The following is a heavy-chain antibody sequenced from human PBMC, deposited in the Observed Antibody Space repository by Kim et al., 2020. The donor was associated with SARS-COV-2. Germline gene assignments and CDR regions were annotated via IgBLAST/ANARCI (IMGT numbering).Heavy chain of an antibody. Sequence: ASVKVSCKASGYTFTSYYMHWVRQAPGQGLEWMGIINPSGGSTSYAQKFQGRVTMTRDTSTSTVYMELSSLRSEDTAVYYCAREFQEDSGSCYIGHYYYYGMDVWGQGTTVTVSS. V-gene: IGHV1-46*01. D-gene: IGHD3-10*01. CDR3: AREFQEDSGSCYIGHYYYYGMDV. CDR1: GYTFTSYY. J-gene: IGHJ6*02. CDR2: INPSGGST.